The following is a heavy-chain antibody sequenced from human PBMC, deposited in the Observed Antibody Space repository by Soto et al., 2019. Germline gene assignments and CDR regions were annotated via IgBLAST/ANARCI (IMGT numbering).Heavy chain of an antibody. CDR3: ARELGGTTVNTLFDH. V-gene: IGHV1-46*01. CDR1: GYTFTRYY. D-gene: IGHD4-17*01. J-gene: IGHJ4*02. Sequence: ASVKVSCKASGYTFTRYYIHWVRQAPGQGLEWMGIVNPSGDNTNYAQKFRGRVTMTRDTSTNTVHMELSSLRSEDTAVYFCARELGGTTVNTLFDHWGQGTVVTVS. CDR2: VNPSGDNT.